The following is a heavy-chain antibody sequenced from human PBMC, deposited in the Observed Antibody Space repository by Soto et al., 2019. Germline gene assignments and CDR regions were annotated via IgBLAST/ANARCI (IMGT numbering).Heavy chain of an antibody. CDR1: GGSISSGGYY. V-gene: IGHV4-31*03. CDR2: IYYSGST. J-gene: IGHJ6*02. D-gene: IGHD6-6*01. Sequence: SETLSLTCTVSGGSISSGGYYWSWIRQHPGKGLEWIGYIYYSGSTYYNPSLKSRVTISVDTSKNQFSLKLSSVTAADTAVYYCAREGAAPYYYYGMDVWGQGTTVTVSS. CDR3: AREGAAPYYYYGMDV.